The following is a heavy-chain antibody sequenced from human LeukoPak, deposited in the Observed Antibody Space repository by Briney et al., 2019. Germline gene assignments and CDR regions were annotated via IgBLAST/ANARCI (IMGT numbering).Heavy chain of an antibody. D-gene: IGHD6-19*01. J-gene: IGHJ4*02. V-gene: IGHV4-61*02. Sequence: PSETLSLTCTVSGGSISSGSYYWNWIRQPAGKGLEWIGRIYTSGSTNYNPSLKSRVTISVDTSKNQFSLKLSSVTAADTAVYYCARGSGGWGSSDYWGQGTLVTVSS. CDR2: IYTSGST. CDR3: ARGSGGWGSSDY. CDR1: GGSISSGSYY.